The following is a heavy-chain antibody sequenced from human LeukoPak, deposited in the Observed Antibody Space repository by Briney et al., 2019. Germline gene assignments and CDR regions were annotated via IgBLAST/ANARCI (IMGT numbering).Heavy chain of an antibody. Sequence: ASVKVSCKASGYTFTSYGISWVRQAPGQGLEWMGWISAYNSNTNYAQKLQGRVTMTTDTSTSTAYMELRSLRSDDTAVYYCARDVETYYYDSSGYYPDYWGQGTLVTVSS. CDR3: ARDVETYYYDSSGYYPDY. CDR2: ISAYNSNT. CDR1: GYTFTSYG. D-gene: IGHD3-22*01. J-gene: IGHJ4*02. V-gene: IGHV1-18*01.